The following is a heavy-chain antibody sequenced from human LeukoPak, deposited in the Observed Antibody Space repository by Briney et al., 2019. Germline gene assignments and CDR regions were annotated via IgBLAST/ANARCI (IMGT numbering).Heavy chain of an antibody. D-gene: IGHD6-19*01. V-gene: IGHV1-2*02. CDR1: GYTFTGYY. CDR3: ATDGAVAGTAYPEY. Sequence: ASVKVSCKASGYTFTGYYIHWVRQAPGQGLEWMGWINPNSGGTKYAQKFQGRVTLTRDTSISTAYMELSSLTSDDTALYYCATDGAVAGTAYPEYWGQGTLVTVSS. CDR2: INPNSGGT. J-gene: IGHJ4*02.